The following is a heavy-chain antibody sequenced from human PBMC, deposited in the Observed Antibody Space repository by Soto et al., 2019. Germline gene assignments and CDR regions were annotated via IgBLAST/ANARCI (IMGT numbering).Heavy chain of an antibody. Sequence: TGGSLRLSCAASGFTFSSHWMHWVLQAPGKGLMWVSRINSDGRSTTYADSVKGRFTVSRDNAENTVFLQMYSLGVEDTAVYYCARDPGHSNMILDYWGQGSLVTVSS. CDR1: GFTFSSHW. D-gene: IGHD4-4*01. CDR3: ARDPGHSNMILDY. V-gene: IGHV3-74*01. J-gene: IGHJ4*02. CDR2: INSDGRST.